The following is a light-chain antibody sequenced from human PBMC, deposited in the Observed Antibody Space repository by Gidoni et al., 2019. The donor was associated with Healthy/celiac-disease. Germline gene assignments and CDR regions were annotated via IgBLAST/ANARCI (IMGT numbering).Light chain of an antibody. J-gene: IGKJ1*01. CDR3: QQSYSTLWT. CDR1: QSISSY. CDR2: AAS. Sequence: DIQMTKSPSSLSASVGDRVTITCRASQSISSYLNWYQQKPGKAPKLLIYAASSLQSGVPSRFSGSGSGTDFTLTISSLQPEDFATYYCQQSYSTLWTFGHGTKVEIK. V-gene: IGKV1-39*01.